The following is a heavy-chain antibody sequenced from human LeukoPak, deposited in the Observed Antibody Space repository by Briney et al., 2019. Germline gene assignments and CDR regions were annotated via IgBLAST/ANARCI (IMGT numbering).Heavy chain of an antibody. CDR1: GYSITSGYY. V-gene: IGHV4-38-2*02. D-gene: IGHD6-19*01. CDR3: AGERGEEYSSGWYKTNFFYN. Sequence: SETLSLTCTVSGYSITSGYYWGWIRQPPGKGLEWIGSIYHSGSTFYNPSLKSRVTISVDTSKNQISLQLTSVTGADTAVYYCAGERGEEYSSGWYKTNFFYNWGQGIRVTVSS. J-gene: IGHJ4*02. CDR2: IYHSGST.